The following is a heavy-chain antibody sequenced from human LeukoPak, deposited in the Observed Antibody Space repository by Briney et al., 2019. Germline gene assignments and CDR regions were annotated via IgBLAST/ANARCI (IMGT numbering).Heavy chain of an antibody. Sequence: ASVKVSCKASGYTFTSYGISWVRQAPGQGLEWMGWISAYNGNTNYAQKLQGRVTMTTDTSTSTAYMELRSLRSDDTAVYYCVRVTDRYGSGSYYNLYYYYGMDVWGQGTTVTVSS. CDR3: VRVTDRYGSGSYYNLYYYYGMDV. D-gene: IGHD3-10*01. CDR1: GYTFTSYG. CDR2: ISAYNGNT. J-gene: IGHJ6*02. V-gene: IGHV1-18*01.